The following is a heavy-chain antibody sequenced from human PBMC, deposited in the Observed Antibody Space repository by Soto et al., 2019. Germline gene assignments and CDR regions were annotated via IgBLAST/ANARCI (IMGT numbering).Heavy chain of an antibody. D-gene: IGHD3-3*01. CDR1: GFTFSSFA. V-gene: IGHV3-23*01. CDR2: ISGSGGST. Sequence: GGSLRLSCAASGFTFSSFAMSWVRQAPGKGLEWVAGISGSGGSTYYADSVKGRFTISRDNSKNTLFLEMNSLRAEDTAVYYCARGFGIFGVVIDYWGQTTLVTVSS. CDR3: ARGFGIFGVVIDY. J-gene: IGHJ4*02.